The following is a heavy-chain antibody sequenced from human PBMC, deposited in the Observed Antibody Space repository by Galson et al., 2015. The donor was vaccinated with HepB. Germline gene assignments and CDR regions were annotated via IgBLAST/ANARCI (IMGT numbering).Heavy chain of an antibody. Sequence: SVKVSCKASGFSFSSCSMQWARQARGQPLEWIGWIVVASGNTNHADKLQDRVTFTRDKSTDTAYMDLTSLRVDDTAVYYCARDAKRSFGSSWLNIFYLDYWGQGALVSVSS. CDR2: IVVASGNT. CDR1: GFSFSSCS. D-gene: IGHD6-13*01. V-gene: IGHV1-58*02. CDR3: ARDAKRSFGSSWLNIFYLDY. J-gene: IGHJ4*02.